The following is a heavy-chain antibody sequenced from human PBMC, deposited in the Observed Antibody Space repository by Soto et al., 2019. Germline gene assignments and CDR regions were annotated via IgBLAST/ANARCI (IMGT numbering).Heavy chain of an antibody. D-gene: IGHD3-3*01. CDR2: ISVYNGNT. J-gene: IGHJ4*02. V-gene: IGHV1-18*01. CDR1: GYTFTNYG. Sequence: ASVKVSCKASGYTFTNYGISWVRQAPGQGLEWMGWISVYNGNTNYAQKLQGRVTLTTDTSTGTAYMELRSLRSDDTAVYYCARWAGTTKNHDFRTGPLDYWGQGTRVTVSS. CDR3: ARWAGTTKNHDFRTGPLDY.